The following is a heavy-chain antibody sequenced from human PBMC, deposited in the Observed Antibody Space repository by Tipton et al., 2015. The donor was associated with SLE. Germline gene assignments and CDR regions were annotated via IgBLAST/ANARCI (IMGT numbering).Heavy chain of an antibody. CDR1: GFTFSIND. Sequence: SLRLSCAASGFTFSINDMRWVRQAPGKGLEWVSFITSSGASAYYADSVKGRFTISRDNSKNTLYLQMNSLRAEDTAVYYCAKEGSGSSDYWGQGTLVTVSS. D-gene: IGHD3-10*01. J-gene: IGHJ4*02. V-gene: IGHV3-23*01. CDR2: ITSSGASA. CDR3: AKEGSGSSDY.